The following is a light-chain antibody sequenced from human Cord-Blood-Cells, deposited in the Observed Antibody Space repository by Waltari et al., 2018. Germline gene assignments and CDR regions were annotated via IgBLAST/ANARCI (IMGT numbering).Light chain of an antibody. J-gene: IGLJ1*01. Sequence: QSALTQPASVSGSPGQSITISCTGTSSDVGGYNYVSCYQQHPDKAPKLMIYDVSNRPSGVSNRFSGSKSGNTASLTISGLQAEDEADYYCSSYTSSSTLRVFGTGTKVTVL. CDR1: SSDVGGYNY. V-gene: IGLV2-14*03. CDR2: DVS. CDR3: SSYTSSSTLRV.